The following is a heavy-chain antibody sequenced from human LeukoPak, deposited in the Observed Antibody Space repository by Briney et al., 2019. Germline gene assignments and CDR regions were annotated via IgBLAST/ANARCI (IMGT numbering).Heavy chain of an antibody. Sequence: GGSLRLSRAASGFTFSSYGMHWVRQAPGKGLEWAAFIRYDGSNKYYADSVKGRFTISRDNSKNTLYLQMNSLRAEDTAVYYCAKDAYDFWSGYFDGSFDYWGQGTLVTVSS. D-gene: IGHD3-3*01. CDR2: IRYDGSNK. J-gene: IGHJ4*02. V-gene: IGHV3-30*02. CDR3: AKDAYDFWSGYFDGSFDY. CDR1: GFTFSSYG.